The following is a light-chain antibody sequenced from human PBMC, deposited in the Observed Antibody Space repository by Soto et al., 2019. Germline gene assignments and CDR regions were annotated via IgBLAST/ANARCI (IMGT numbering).Light chain of an antibody. CDR3: QQYGSSPLP. V-gene: IGKV3-20*01. CDR1: QSVSSSS. Sequence: TLSLSPGERATLSCRASQSVSSSSIAWYQQTPGQAPRLFIYGASSRATGISDRFSGSGSGTDFTLTIISLEPEDFAGYYCQQYGSSPLPFGGVTMV. CDR2: GAS. J-gene: IGKJ4*01.